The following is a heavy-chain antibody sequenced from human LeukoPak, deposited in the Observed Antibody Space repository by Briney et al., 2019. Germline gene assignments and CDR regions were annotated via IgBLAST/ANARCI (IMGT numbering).Heavy chain of an antibody. CDR2: INPNSGGT. CDR3: ARDLVHIVGAGDGAFDI. CDR1: GYTFTSYY. J-gene: IGHJ3*02. Sequence: GASVKVSCKASGYTFTSYYMHWVRQAPGQGLEWMGWINPNSGGTKYAQKFQGRVTMTRDTSISTVYMELSRLRSDDTAVYYCARDLVHIVGAGDGAFDIWGQGTMVTVSS. D-gene: IGHD1-26*01. V-gene: IGHV1-2*02.